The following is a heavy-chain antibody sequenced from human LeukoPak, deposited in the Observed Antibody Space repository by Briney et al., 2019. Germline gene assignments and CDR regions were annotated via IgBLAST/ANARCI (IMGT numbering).Heavy chain of an antibody. D-gene: IGHD3-10*01. CDR3: ARAGLGDYIDY. J-gene: IGHJ4*02. CDR2: IYYSGST. CDR1: GGSISSYY. Sequence: SETLSLTCTVSGGSISSYYWSWIRQPPGKGLEWIGYIYYSGSTNYNPSLKSRVTISVDTSKNQFSLKLSSVTAADTAVYYCARAGLGDYIDYWGQGTLVTVSS. V-gene: IGHV4-59*01.